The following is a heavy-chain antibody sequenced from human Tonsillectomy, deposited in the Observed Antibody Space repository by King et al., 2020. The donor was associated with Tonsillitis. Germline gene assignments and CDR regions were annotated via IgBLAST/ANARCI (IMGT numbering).Heavy chain of an antibody. D-gene: IGHD3-22*01. Sequence: VQLVESGGGVVQPGRSLRLSCAASGFTFNSYGMHWVRQAPGKGLEWVTVISYDGSDKYYADSVKGRFTISRDNSKNTLYLQMNSLSAEDTAVYYCAIDLYYYDSSGYFDYWGQGTLVTVSS. CDR1: GFTFNSYG. J-gene: IGHJ4*02. V-gene: IGHV3-30*03. CDR3: AIDLYYYDSSGYFDY. CDR2: ISYDGSDK.